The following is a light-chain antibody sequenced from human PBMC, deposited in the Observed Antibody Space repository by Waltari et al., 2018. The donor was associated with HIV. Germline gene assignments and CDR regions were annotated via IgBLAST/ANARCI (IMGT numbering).Light chain of an antibody. CDR2: AAS. Sequence: DIQMTQSPSSLSASVGGRVTITCRASQDIRNFLAWFQQKPGKAPQSLIYAASSLQSGVPPNFSGSGSGTDFALTISSLQPEDFATYYCQQYNSYPFTFGPGTKVDIK. J-gene: IGKJ3*01. V-gene: IGKV1-16*02. CDR3: QQYNSYPFT. CDR1: QDIRNF.